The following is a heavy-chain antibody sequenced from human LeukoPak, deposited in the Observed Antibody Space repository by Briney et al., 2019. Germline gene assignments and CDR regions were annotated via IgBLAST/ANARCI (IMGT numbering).Heavy chain of an antibody. CDR1: GFTFSSYA. V-gene: IGHV3-30-3*01. D-gene: IGHD6-19*01. Sequence: GGSLRLSCAASGFTFSSYAMHWVRQAPGKGLEWVAVISYDGSNKYYADSVKGRFTISRDNSKNTLHLQMNSLRAEDTAVYYCARESSIAVAGKGPDAFDIWGQGTMVTVSS. CDR3: ARESSIAVAGKGPDAFDI. CDR2: ISYDGSNK. J-gene: IGHJ3*02.